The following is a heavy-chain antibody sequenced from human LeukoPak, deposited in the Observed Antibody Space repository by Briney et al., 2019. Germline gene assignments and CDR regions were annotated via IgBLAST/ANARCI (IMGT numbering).Heavy chain of an antibody. CDR1: GFTFSSYA. J-gene: IGHJ4*02. CDR3: ARRAGAYSHPYDY. CDR2: ISGSGGST. V-gene: IGHV3-23*01. D-gene: IGHD4/OR15-4a*01. Sequence: GGSLRLSCAASGFTFSSYAMSWVRQAPGRGLEWVSAISGSGGSTYYADSVKGRFTISRDNSKDTLYLQMNSLRAEDTAVYYCARRAGAYSHPYDYWGQGTLVTVSS.